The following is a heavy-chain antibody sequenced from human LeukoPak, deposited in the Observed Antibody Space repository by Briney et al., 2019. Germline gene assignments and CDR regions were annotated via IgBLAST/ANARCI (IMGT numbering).Heavy chain of an antibody. J-gene: IGHJ4*02. Sequence: GGSLRLSCAASGFTFSSYEMNWVRQAPGKGLEWVSYISSSGSTIYYADSVKGRFTISRDNAKNSLYLQMNSLRAEDTAVYYCARFYTGYFDYWGQGTLVTVSS. CDR1: GFTFSSYE. D-gene: IGHD2-8*02. CDR3: ARFYTGYFDY. CDR2: ISSSGSTI. V-gene: IGHV3-48*03.